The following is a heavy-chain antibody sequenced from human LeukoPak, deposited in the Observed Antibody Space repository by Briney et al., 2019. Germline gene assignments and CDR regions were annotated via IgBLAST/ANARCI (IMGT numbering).Heavy chain of an antibody. J-gene: IGHJ4*02. CDR1: GFTFSNYN. D-gene: IGHD5-18*01. CDR3: ATSRRDGYGYRALELPPSPVD. Sequence: PGGSLRLSCAGSGFTFSNYNMNWVRQTPGKGLEWVSSISSGSSSIYYADSVKGRFTISRDNAKNSLYLQMINLRAEDTAVYYCATSRRDGYGYRALELPPSPVDWGQGTLVIVSS. V-gene: IGHV3-21*01. CDR2: ISSGSSSI.